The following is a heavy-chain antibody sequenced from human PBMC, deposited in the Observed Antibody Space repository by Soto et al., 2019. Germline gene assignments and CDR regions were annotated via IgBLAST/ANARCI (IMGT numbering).Heavy chain of an antibody. CDR2: ISGYNGNT. J-gene: IGHJ6*02. CDR1: GYTFTNYG. V-gene: IGHV1-18*01. CDR3: AREGQAPYYYYGMDV. Sequence: QVQLVQSGAEVKKPGASVTVSCKASGYTFTNYGFSWVRQAPGQGLEWMGWISGYNGNTKYAEKSQNRVTMTTDTSTNTAHMELRSLRSDDTAVYYCAREGQAPYYYYGMDVWGQGTAVTVSS.